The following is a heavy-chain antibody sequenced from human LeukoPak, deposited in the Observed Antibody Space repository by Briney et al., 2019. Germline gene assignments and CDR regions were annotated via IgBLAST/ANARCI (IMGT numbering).Heavy chain of an antibody. J-gene: IGHJ3*02. Sequence: SETLSLTSTVSGASMNSHNYYWGWVRQAPGKGLEWIGSMYFSGSSYYNPSLKSRITVSEDTSRNHFFLRLTSVTAAGTAVYYCARGAYNWNLDAFDIWGQGTMVTVSS. D-gene: IGHD1-20*01. V-gene: IGHV4-39*07. CDR2: MYFSGSS. CDR3: ARGAYNWNLDAFDI. CDR1: GASMNSHNYY.